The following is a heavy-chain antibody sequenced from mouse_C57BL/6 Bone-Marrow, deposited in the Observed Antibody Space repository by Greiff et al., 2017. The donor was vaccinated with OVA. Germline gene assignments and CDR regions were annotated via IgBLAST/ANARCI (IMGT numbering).Heavy chain of an antibody. D-gene: IGHD1-1*01. J-gene: IGHJ2*01. CDR3: TRWDYYGTPFDY. V-gene: IGHV1-15*01. Sequence: QVQLKQSGAELVRPGASVTLSCKASGYTFTDYEMHWVKQTPVHGLEWIGAIDPETGGTAYKQKFKGKAILTADKSSSTAYMELRSLTSEDSSVYYCTRWDYYGTPFDYWGQGTTLTVSS. CDR1: GYTFTDYE. CDR2: IDPETGGT.